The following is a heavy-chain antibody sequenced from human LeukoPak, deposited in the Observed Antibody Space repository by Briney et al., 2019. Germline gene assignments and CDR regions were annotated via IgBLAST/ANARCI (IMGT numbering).Heavy chain of an antibody. CDR3: ARGGSSSSYYNNYGMDV. J-gene: IGHJ6*02. D-gene: IGHD6-13*01. Sequence: ASVKVSCKASGYSFTSFAINWVRQGSGQGLEWMGWMNPKRGNTDYAPSFQGRVTITRDTSIDTAFMELSSLRPDDTAVYYCARGGSSSSYYNNYGMDVWGQGTTITVSS. CDR2: MNPKRGNT. V-gene: IGHV1-8*01. CDR1: GYSFTSFA.